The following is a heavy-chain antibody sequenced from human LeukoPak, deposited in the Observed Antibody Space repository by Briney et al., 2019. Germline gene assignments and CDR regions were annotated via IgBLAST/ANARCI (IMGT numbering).Heavy chain of an antibody. J-gene: IGHJ4*02. CDR1: GGSIRSSYY. CDR2: IYYSGST. CDR3: ASENKVGANLGY. V-gene: IGHV4-39*07. Sequence: SETLSLICSVSGGSIRSSYYGGWIRQPPGKGLEWIGSIYYSGSTSYKPSLKSRVTISADKSKNQFSLELRSVTAADTAVYYCASENKVGANLGYWGQGTLVTVSS. D-gene: IGHD1-26*01.